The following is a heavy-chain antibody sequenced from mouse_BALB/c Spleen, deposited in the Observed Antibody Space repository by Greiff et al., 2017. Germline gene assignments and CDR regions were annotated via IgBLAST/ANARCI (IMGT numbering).Heavy chain of an antibody. Sequence: EVQRVESGGGLVKPGGSLKLSCAASGFTFSDYYMYWVRQTPEKRLEWVATISDGGSYTYYPDSVKGRFTISRDNAKNNLYLQMSSLKSEDTAMYYCARDATTATSAMDYWGQGTTVTVSA. D-gene: IGHD1-2*01. J-gene: IGHJ4*01. CDR2: ISDGGSYT. CDR1: GFTFSDYY. CDR3: ARDATTATSAMDY. V-gene: IGHV5-4*02.